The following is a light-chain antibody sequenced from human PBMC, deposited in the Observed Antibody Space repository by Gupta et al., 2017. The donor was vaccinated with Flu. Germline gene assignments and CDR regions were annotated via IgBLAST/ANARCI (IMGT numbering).Light chain of an antibody. CDR1: SSDIGPHNY. Sequence: QSALTQPASVSGSPGQAITISCTGTSSDIGPHNYVSWYQHYPGKAPKLLIYEVSYRPSGISDRFSGSKSGNTASLTISGLQADDEADYYCSSYTGSVTVFGGGTKLTVL. CDR3: SSYTGSVTV. J-gene: IGLJ3*02. V-gene: IGLV2-14*01. CDR2: EVS.